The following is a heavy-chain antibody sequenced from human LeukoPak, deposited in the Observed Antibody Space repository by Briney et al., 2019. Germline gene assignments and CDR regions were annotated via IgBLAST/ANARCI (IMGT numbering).Heavy chain of an antibody. CDR1: GGTFSSYA. V-gene: IGHV1-69*06. CDR2: IIPIFGTA. J-gene: IGHJ5*02. D-gene: IGHD6-6*01. Sequence: SVKVSCKASGGTFSSYAISWVRQAPGQGLEWMGGIIPIFGTANYAQKFQGRVTMTEDTSTDTAYMELSSLRSEDTAVYYCATASSIAASGWFDPWGQGTLVTVSS. CDR3: ATASSIAASGWFDP.